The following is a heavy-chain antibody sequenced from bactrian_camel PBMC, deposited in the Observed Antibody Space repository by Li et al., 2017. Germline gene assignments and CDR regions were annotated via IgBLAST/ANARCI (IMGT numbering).Heavy chain of an antibody. CDR3: TREDGWFGYFGI. Sequence: HVQLVESGGGLVQPGGSLRLSCTTSGFTFSNWAMNWIRQVPGKGREGVATHKALKGDTYYADSVKGRFTISRDNAKNMLYLQLNRLKTEDTAMYYCTREDGWFGYFGIWDQGTQVTVS. CDR2: HKALKGDT. D-gene: IGHD3*01. V-gene: IGHV3S1*01. CDR1: GFTFSNWA. J-gene: IGHJ6*01.